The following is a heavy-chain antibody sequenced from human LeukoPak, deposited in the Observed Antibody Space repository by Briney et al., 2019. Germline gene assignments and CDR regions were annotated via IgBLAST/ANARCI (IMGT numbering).Heavy chain of an antibody. CDR2: ISSRSSYI. CDR1: GFTFSSYS. D-gene: IGHD4-11*01. V-gene: IGHV3-21*01. Sequence: GGSLRLSCEASGFTFSSYSMNWVRQAPGKGLEWVSFISSRSSYIYYADSVKGRFTISRDNANNSLYLHMNSLRAEDTAVYYCASFRDYSNCNWGQGTLVTASS. J-gene: IGHJ4*02. CDR3: ASFRDYSNCN.